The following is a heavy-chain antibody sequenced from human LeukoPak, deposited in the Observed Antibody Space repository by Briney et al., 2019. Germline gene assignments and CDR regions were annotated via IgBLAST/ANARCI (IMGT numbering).Heavy chain of an antibody. D-gene: IGHD3-22*01. Sequence: GASVKLSCKASGYTFTSYGISWVRQAPGQGLKWMGWISAYNGNTNYAQKLQGRVTMTTDTSTSTACMELRSLRFDVTAVYYCARVTRDSSGYYRFDYWGQGTLVTVSS. CDR3: ARVTRDSSGYYRFDY. V-gene: IGHV1-18*01. J-gene: IGHJ4*02. CDR1: GYTFTSYG. CDR2: ISAYNGNT.